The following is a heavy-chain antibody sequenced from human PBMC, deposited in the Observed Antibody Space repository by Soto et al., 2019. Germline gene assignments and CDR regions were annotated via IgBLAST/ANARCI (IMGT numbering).Heavy chain of an antibody. CDR2: IVPSLDTT. J-gene: IGHJ6*02. CDR3: ARWPQPRYTADHYAVDV. D-gene: IGHD3-16*02. CDR1: GGTFSSSG. Sequence: QVHLVQSGTEVQKPGSSVKVSCKASGGTFSSSGFSWVRQAPGQGLEWMGMIVPSLDTTNYAQKFQARVTITADEVTRTAYMELRSLRSEDTAVYYCARWPQPRYTADHYAVDVWGQGTRVIVSS. V-gene: IGHV1-69*11.